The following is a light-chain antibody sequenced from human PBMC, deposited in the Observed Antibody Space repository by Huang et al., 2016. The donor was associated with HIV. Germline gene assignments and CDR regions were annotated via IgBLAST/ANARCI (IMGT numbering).Light chain of an antibody. CDR2: GAS. CDR1: QSISSSF. Sequence: EIVLTQSPGTQSLSPGERATLSCRASQSISSSFLAWYQQKPGQAPRLLIYGASNRATGIPDRFSGSGSGTDFTLTISRWEAEDFAVYYCHQYGTAPRTFGQGTKLEIK. V-gene: IGKV3-20*01. J-gene: IGKJ2*01. CDR3: HQYGTAPRT.